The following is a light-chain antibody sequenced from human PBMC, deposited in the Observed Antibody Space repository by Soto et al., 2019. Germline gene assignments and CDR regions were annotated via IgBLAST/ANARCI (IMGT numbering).Light chain of an antibody. V-gene: IGKV3-11*01. CDR1: ESVTSS. CDR2: DAS. CDR3: QQRSNWPPGWT. Sequence: EIVLTQSPGTLSVSPCERATLSFSASESVTSSLAWYQQKPGHAPRLLIYDASNRATGIPARFSGSGSGTDFSLTISSLEPEDFAVYYCQQRSNWPPGWTFGQGTKVDIK. J-gene: IGKJ1*01.